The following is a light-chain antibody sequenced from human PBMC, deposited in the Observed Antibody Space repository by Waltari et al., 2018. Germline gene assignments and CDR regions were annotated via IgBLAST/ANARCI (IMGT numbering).Light chain of an antibody. V-gene: IGLV2-14*03. CDR3: SSYTSSHTWV. CDR2: DVN. Sequence: QSALTQPASVSGSPGQSITISCIGTSSDVGFYNFVSWYQQHPGEVPKLMIYDVNNRPSGVSSRFSGSKSGNTASLTISGLQAEDEADYYCSSYTSSHTWVFGGGTKVTVL. CDR1: SSDVGFYNF. J-gene: IGLJ3*02.